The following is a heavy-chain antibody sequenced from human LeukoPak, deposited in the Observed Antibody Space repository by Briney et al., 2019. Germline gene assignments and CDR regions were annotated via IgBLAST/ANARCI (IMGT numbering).Heavy chain of an antibody. CDR2: INPNSGGT. CDR3: ARGGDWGYYFDY. CDR1: GYTFTGYY. D-gene: IGHD7-27*01. Sequence: ASVKVSCKASGYTFTGYYMHWVRQAPGQGLEWMGWINPNSGGTNYAQKLQGRVTMTRDTSISTAYMELSRLRSDDTAVYYCARGGDWGYYFDYWGQGTLVTVSS. V-gene: IGHV1-2*02. J-gene: IGHJ4*02.